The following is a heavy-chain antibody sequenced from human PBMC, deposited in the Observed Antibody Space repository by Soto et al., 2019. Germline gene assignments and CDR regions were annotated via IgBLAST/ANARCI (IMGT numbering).Heavy chain of an antibody. CDR2: IDWEDAK. D-gene: IGHD6-13*01. J-gene: IGHJ3*02. CDR3: ARTHRGIDAFDI. CDR1: GFSLSTSGMC. Sequence: PTLVNPTQTLTLTCTFSGFSLSTSGMCVSWIRQPPGKALEWLALIDWEDAKYYSTSLKTRLTISKDTSKNQVVLTMTNMDPVATATYYCARTHRGIDAFDIWGQGTMVTVSS. V-gene: IGHV2-70*01.